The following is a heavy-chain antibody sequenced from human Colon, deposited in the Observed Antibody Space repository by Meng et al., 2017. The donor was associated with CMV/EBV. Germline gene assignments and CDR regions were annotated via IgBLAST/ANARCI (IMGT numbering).Heavy chain of an antibody. D-gene: IGHD1-26*01. J-gene: IGHJ4*02. V-gene: IGHV1-2*02. CDR1: GYTFTGYY. CDR3: AALADRGSALDH. CDR2: INPISGGS. Sequence: ASVLVSCKASGYTFTGYYMHWLRQAPGQGLEWMGWINPISGGSNYALKFQGRVTMTRDTSISTAYMELGSLRSDDTAVYYCAALADRGSALDHWGQGTLVTVSS.